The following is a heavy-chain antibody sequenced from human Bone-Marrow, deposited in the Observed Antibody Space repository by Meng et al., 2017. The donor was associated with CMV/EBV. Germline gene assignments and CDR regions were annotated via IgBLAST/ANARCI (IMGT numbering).Heavy chain of an antibody. V-gene: IGHV4-59*01. Sequence: SEPLSLTCTVSGGSISSYYWSWIRQPPGKGLEWIGHFYYRGSTDYNPSLKSRVTMSADTSKFQFSLKLASLTAADTAVYYCARVGYGYNSWYFDYWGQGRLVTVSS. CDR1: GGSISSYY. D-gene: IGHD5-24*01. CDR3: ARVGYGYNSWYFDY. CDR2: FYYRGST. J-gene: IGHJ4*02.